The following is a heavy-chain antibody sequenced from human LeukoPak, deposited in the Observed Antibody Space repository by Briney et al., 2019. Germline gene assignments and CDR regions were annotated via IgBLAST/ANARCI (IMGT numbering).Heavy chain of an antibody. CDR2: IIPIFGTA. CDR3: ARGTQWLVLFSAFDI. J-gene: IGHJ3*02. CDR1: GGTFSSYA. D-gene: IGHD6-19*01. V-gene: IGHV1-69*13. Sequence: ASVKVSCKASGGTFSSYAISWVRQAPGQGLEWMGGIIPIFGTANYAQKFQGRVTITADESTSTAYMELSSLRSEDTAVYYCARGTQWLVLFSAFDIWGQGTMVTVSS.